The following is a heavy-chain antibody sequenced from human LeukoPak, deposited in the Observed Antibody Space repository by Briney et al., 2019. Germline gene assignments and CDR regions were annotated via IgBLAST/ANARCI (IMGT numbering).Heavy chain of an antibody. CDR1: GFTFSSYG. Sequence: GGSLRLSCAASGFTFSSYGMHWVRQAPGKGLEWVAFIRYDGSNKYYADSVKGRFTISRDNSKNTLYLQMNSLRAEDTAVYYCAKGGYSGYDYVPWFDRWGQGTLVTASA. CDR3: AKGGYSGYDYVPWFDR. CDR2: IRYDGSNK. D-gene: IGHD5-12*01. J-gene: IGHJ5*02. V-gene: IGHV3-30*02.